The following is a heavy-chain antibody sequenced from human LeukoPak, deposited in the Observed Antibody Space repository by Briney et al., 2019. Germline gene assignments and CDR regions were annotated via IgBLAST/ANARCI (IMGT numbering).Heavy chain of an antibody. CDR2: INPNSGGT. CDR3: ARAPEYSSSYLIDY. J-gene: IGHJ4*02. V-gene: IGHV1-2*06. Sequence: GASVKVSCKASGYTFTGYYMHWVRQAPGQGLEWMGRINPNSGGTNYAQKFQGRVTMTRDTSISTAYMELSRLRSDDTAVYYCARAPEYSSSYLIDYWGQRTLVTVSS. CDR1: GYTFTGYY. D-gene: IGHD6-6*01.